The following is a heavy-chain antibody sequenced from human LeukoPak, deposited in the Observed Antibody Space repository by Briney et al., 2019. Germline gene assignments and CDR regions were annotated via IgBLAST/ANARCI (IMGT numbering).Heavy chain of an antibody. D-gene: IGHD6-19*01. CDR1: GYTFTGYY. CDR2: INPNSGGT. CDR3: ARDRAVAESAEFDY. V-gene: IGHV1-2*02. J-gene: IGHJ4*02. Sequence: ASVKVSCKASGYTFTGYYVHWVRQAPGQGLEWMGWINPNSGGTNFAQKFQGRVTMTRDTSISTAYMELSRLRSDDTAVYYCARDRAVAESAEFDYWGQGTLVTVSS.